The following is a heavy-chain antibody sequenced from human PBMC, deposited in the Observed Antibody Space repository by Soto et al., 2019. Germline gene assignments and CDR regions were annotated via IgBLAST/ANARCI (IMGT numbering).Heavy chain of an antibody. CDR3: ARGPGRPSAYSSGWYPHY. J-gene: IGHJ4*02. V-gene: IGHV1-3*01. D-gene: IGHD6-19*01. CDR1: GYTFTSYA. CDR2: INAGNGNT. Sequence: ASVKVSCKASGYTFTSYAMHWVRQAPGQRLEWMGWINAGNGNTKYSQKFQGRVTITRDTSASTAYMELSSLRSDDTAVYYCARGPGRPSAYSSGWYPHYWGQGTLVTVSS.